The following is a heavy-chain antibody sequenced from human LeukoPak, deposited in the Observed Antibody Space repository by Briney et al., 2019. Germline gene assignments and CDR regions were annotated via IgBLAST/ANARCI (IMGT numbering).Heavy chain of an antibody. CDR3: ARDIDYSSSSFDY. Sequence: ASVKVSCKASGYTFTGYYMHWVRQAPGQGLEWMGWINPNSGGTNYAQKFQGRVTMTRDTSISTAYMELSRLRSDDTAVYYCARDIDYSSSSFDYWGQGTLVSVSS. V-gene: IGHV1-2*02. D-gene: IGHD6-6*01. J-gene: IGHJ4*02. CDR1: GYTFTGYY. CDR2: INPNSGGT.